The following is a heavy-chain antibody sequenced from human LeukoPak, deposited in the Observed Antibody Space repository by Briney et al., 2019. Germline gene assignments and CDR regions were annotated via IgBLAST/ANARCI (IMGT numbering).Heavy chain of an antibody. CDR3: ASGLNKAAGEEVRDY. V-gene: IGHV3-53*01. J-gene: IGHJ4*02. CDR2: IYSGGST. D-gene: IGHD6-13*01. CDR1: GFTVSSNY. Sequence: GVSLRLSCAASGFTVSSNYMSWVRQAPGKGLEWVSVIYSGGSTYYADSVKGRFTISRDNSKNTLYLQMNSLRAEDTAVYYCASGLNKAAGEEVRDYWGQGTLVTVSS.